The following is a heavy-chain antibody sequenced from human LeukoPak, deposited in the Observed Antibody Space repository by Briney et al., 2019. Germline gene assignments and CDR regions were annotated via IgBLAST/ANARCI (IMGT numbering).Heavy chain of an antibody. CDR2: IYTSGST. V-gene: IGHV4-61*02. Sequence: SETLSLTCTVSGGSLSSGIYYWNWIRQPAGKGLEWIGRIYTSGSTNYNPSLKSRVIISLDTSTNHVSLRLSSVTAADTAVYYCASSRWPRDANFDYWGQGTLVTVSS. CDR3: ASSRWPRDANFDY. CDR1: GGSLSSGIYY. D-gene: IGHD6-13*01. J-gene: IGHJ4*02.